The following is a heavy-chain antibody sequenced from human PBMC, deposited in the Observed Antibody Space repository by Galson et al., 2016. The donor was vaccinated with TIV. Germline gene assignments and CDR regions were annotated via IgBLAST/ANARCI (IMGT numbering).Heavy chain of an antibody. D-gene: IGHD3-9*01. V-gene: IGHV3-21*04. CDR3: TRDRFDSVYHRRVDY. CDR1: GFTFSAYG. Sequence: SLRLSCAASGFTFSAYGMHWVRLTPVKTLEWVSSISSSGHQTYYADSVKGRFTISRDNSKSTLSLQMDALRAEDTALYFCTRDRFDSVYHRRVDYWGQGTRVTVSS. J-gene: IGHJ4*02. CDR2: ISSSGHQT.